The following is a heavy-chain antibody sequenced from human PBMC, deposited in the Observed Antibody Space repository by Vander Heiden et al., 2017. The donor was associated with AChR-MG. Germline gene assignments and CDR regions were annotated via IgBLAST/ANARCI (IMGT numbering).Heavy chain of an antibody. D-gene: IGHD1-26*01. CDR2: IIPIFGTA. J-gene: IGHJ4*02. CDR3: ARGLTRYSGSYSAQYYFDY. Sequence: QVQLVQSGAEVKKPGSSVKVSCKASGGNFSSYASSWVRQAPGQGLEWMGGIIPIFGTANYAQKFQGRVTITADESTSTAYMELSSLRSEDTAVYYCARGLTRYSGSYSAQYYFDYWGQGTLVTVSS. CDR1: GGNFSSYA. V-gene: IGHV1-69*01.